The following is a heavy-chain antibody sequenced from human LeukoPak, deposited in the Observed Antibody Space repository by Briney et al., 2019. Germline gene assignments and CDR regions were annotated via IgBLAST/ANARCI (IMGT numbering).Heavy chain of an antibody. J-gene: IGHJ4*02. CDR1: GFTFSSYG. Sequence: GGSLRLSCAASGFTFSSYGMHWVRQAPGKGLEWVAVISYDGSNKYYADSVKGRFTISRDNSKNTLYLQMNSLRAEDTAVYYCAKATYDSSGFDYLGQGTLVTVSS. V-gene: IGHV3-30*18. CDR3: AKATYDSSGFDY. D-gene: IGHD3-22*01. CDR2: ISYDGSNK.